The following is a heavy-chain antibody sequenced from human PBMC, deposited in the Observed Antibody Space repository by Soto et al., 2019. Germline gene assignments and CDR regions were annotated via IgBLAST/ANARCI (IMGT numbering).Heavy chain of an antibody. V-gene: IGHV3-7*05. CDR2: IKQDGSEK. CDR3: ASHPPYCSGGSCYSDSYYGMDV. Sequence: EVQLVESGGGWVQPGGSLRLSCAASGFTFSSYWMSWVRQAPGKGLEWVANIKQDGSEKYYVDSVKGRFTISRDNAKNSLYLQMNRLRAEDTAVYYCASHPPYCSGGSCYSDSYYGMDVWGQGTTVTVSS. CDR1: GFTFSSYW. D-gene: IGHD2-15*01. J-gene: IGHJ6*02.